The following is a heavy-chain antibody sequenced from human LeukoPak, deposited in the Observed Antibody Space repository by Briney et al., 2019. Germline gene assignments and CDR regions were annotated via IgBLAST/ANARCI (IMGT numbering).Heavy chain of an antibody. V-gene: IGHV3-23*01. CDR1: GHTFSTYS. CDR3: AKDVAPYSGWELDY. CDR2: IYNNGAKI. D-gene: IGHD1-26*01. J-gene: IGHJ4*02. Sequence: GGSLRLSCAVSGHTFSTYSMTWVRQGPRRGLEWVSSIYNNGAKIFYADSVKGRFTISRDDSNNMLYLKVNSRIVDDAAVYYCAKDVAPYSGWELDYWGQGTLVTVSS.